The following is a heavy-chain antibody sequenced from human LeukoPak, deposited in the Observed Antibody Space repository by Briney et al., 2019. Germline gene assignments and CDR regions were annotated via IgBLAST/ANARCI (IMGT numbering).Heavy chain of an antibody. CDR2: INPSGGST. V-gene: IGHV1-46*01. D-gene: IGHD5-12*01. J-gene: IGHJ3*02. Sequence: ASVKASCKASGYTFTSYYMHWLRQAPGQGLEWMGIINPSGGSTSYAQKFQGRVTMTRDTSTSTVYMELSSLRSEDTAVYYCARAGVDIVATIRGDAFDIWGQGTMVTVSS. CDR1: GYTFTSYY. CDR3: ARAGVDIVATIRGDAFDI.